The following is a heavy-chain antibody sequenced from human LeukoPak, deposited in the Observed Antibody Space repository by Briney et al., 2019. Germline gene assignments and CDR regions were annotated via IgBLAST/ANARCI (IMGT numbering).Heavy chain of an antibody. V-gene: IGHV4-34*01. CDR3: ARTAAGSPGGFDY. CDR1: GGSFSGYY. D-gene: IGHD6-13*01. CDR2: INHSGST. Sequence: PSETLSLTCAVYGGSFSGYYWSWIRQPPGKGLEWIGEINHSGSTNYNPSLKSRVTISVDTSKNQFSLKLSSVTAADTAVYYCARTAAGSPGGFDYWGQGTLVTVSS. J-gene: IGHJ4*02.